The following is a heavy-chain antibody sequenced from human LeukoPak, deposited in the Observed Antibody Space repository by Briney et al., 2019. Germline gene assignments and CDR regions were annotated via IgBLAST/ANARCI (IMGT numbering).Heavy chain of an antibody. CDR2: IYTSGST. CDR3: ARGSPFNSHLIAAATNWFDP. Sequence: PSETLSLTCAVYGGSFSGYYWSWIRQPAGKGLEWIGRIYTSGSTNYNPSLKSRVTMSVDTSKNQFSLKLSSVTAADTAVYYCARGSPFNSHLIAAATNWFDPWGQGTLVTVSS. D-gene: IGHD6-13*01. CDR1: GGSFSGYY. V-gene: IGHV4-59*10. J-gene: IGHJ5*02.